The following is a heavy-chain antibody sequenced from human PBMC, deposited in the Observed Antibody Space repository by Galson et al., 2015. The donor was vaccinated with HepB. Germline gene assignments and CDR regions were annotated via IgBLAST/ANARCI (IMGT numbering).Heavy chain of an antibody. D-gene: IGHD5-18*01. Sequence: LSLTCTVSGDSMSGSYWSWIRQPPGKGLEWIGYIYYSGSTNYNPSLKSRVTISVDTSKNQFSLKLRSVTAADTAVYYCARNGYSYTNDYYDHDMDVWGQGTTVTVSS. CDR3: ARNGYSYTNDYYDHDMDV. J-gene: IGHJ6*02. V-gene: IGHV4-59*01. CDR1: GDSMSGSY. CDR2: IYYSGST.